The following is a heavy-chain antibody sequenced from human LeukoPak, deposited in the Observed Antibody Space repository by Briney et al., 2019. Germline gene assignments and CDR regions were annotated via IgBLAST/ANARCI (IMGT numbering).Heavy chain of an antibody. J-gene: IGHJ5*02. CDR2: IYSSGTT. D-gene: IGHD1-26*01. Sequence: PSETLSLTCAVSGDSISSSYYYWGWIRQPPGKGLEWIGSIYSSGTTYYNPSLKSRVTISVDASKNRFSLNLNSVTAADTAVYYCARRGTGSYSRFDPWGQGTLVTVSS. V-gene: IGHV4-39*02. CDR3: ARRGTGSYSRFDP. CDR1: GDSISSSYYY.